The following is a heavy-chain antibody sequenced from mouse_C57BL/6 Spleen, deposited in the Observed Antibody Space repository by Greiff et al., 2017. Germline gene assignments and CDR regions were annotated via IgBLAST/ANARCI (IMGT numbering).Heavy chain of an antibody. V-gene: IGHV3-1*01. CDR1: GYSITSGYD. D-gene: IGHD1-1*01. CDR2: ISYSGST. CDR3: ARGGYGTSFAY. Sequence: DVHLVESGPGMVKPSQSLSLTCTVTGYSITSGYDWHWIRHFPGNKLEWMGYISYSGSTNYNPSLKSRISITHDTSKNHFFLKLNSVTTEDTATYYCARGGYGTSFAYWGQGTLVTVSA. J-gene: IGHJ3*01.